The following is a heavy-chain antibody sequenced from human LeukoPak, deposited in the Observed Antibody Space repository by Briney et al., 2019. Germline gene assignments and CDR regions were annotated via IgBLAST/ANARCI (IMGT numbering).Heavy chain of an antibody. J-gene: IGHJ4*02. CDR3: ARRLPVAVAGFDY. CDR2: IYSGGST. CDR1: GFTVSSNY. Sequence: GGYLRLSCAASGFTVSSNYMSWVRQAPGKGLEWVSVIYSGGSTYYADSVKGRFTISRDNSKNTLYLQMNSLRAEDTAVYYCARRLPVAVAGFDYWGQGTLVTVSS. V-gene: IGHV3-53*01. D-gene: IGHD6-19*01.